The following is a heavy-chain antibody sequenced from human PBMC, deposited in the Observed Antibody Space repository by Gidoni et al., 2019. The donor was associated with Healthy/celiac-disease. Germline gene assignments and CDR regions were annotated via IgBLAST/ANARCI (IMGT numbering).Heavy chain of an antibody. Sequence: QVQLQESGPGLVKPSETLSLTCTVSGGSISSYYWSWIRQPPGKGLEWIGYIYYSGRTNYNPSLKSRVTISVDTSKNQFSLKLSSVTAADTAVYYCAAAGTEDYYYGMDVWGQGTTVTVSS. CDR1: GGSISSYY. D-gene: IGHD6-13*01. CDR3: AAAGTEDYYYGMDV. V-gene: IGHV4-59*01. J-gene: IGHJ6*02. CDR2: IYYSGRT.